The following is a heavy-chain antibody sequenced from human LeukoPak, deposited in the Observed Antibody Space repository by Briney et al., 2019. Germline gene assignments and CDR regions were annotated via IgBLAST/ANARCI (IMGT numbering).Heavy chain of an antibody. CDR3: ARDPNDYGDYYFDN. CDR2: ISYDGSNK. V-gene: IGHV3-30-3*01. J-gene: IGHJ3*02. CDR1: GFTFSSYA. D-gene: IGHD4-17*01. Sequence: GGSLRLSCAASGFTFSSYAMHWVRQAPGKGLEWVAVISYDGSNKYYADSVKGRFTISRDNSKNTLYLQMNSLRAEDTAVYYCARDPNDYGDYYFDNWGQGTMVTVSS.